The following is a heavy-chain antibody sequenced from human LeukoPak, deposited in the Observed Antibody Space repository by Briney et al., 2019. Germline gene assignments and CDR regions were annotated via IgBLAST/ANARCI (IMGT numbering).Heavy chain of an antibody. CDR3: ARPPADYYDSSGFNWFDP. CDR2: INTNTGNP. J-gene: IGHJ5*02. Sequence: GASVKVSCKASGYTFTSYAMNWVRQAPGQGLEWMGWINTNTGNPTYAQSFTGRFIFSLDTSVSTAYLQISSLKAEDTAVYYCARPPADYYDSSGFNWFDPWGQGTLVTVSS. CDR1: GYTFTSYA. V-gene: IGHV7-4-1*02. D-gene: IGHD3-22*01.